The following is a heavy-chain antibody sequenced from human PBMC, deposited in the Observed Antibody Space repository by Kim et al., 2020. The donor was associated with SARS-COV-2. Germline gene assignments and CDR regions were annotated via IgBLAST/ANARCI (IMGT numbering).Heavy chain of an antibody. J-gene: IGHJ5*01. CDR3: SRNHGFMECALDCWF. CDR2: IFTGGNT. CDR1: GISITNNS. Sequence: GGSLRLSCAGSGISITNNSMKWVRQATGKGLEWVAVIFTGGNTYDCAASKSRFTISTSNTSNKMFLQINNRIGDDTATFYCSRNHGFMECALDCWF. D-gene: IGHD3-10*01. V-gene: IGHV3-53*01.